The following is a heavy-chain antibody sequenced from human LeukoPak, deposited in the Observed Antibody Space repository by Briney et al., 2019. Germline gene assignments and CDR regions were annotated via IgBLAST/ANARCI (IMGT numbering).Heavy chain of an antibody. Sequence: SVKVSCKASGGTFSSYAISWVRQAPGQGLEWMGRIIPILGIANYAQKFQGRVTITADKSTSTAYMELSTLRSEDTAVYYCARTHPRRTTYDYWGQGTLVTVSS. D-gene: IGHD1-1*01. J-gene: IGHJ4*02. CDR1: GGTFSSYA. CDR2: IIPILGIA. V-gene: IGHV1-69*04. CDR3: ARTHPRRTTYDY.